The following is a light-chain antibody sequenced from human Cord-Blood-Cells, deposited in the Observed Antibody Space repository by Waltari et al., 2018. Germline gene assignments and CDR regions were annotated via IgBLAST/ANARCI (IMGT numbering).Light chain of an antibody. Sequence: QSALTQPASVSGSPGQSIPISCPRTSSDVGRYNLVSWYQQHPGKAPKLRIYVVSKRPSGVSNRFSGSKSGNTASLTISGLQAEDEADYYCCSYAGSYVFGTGTKVTVL. CDR3: CSYAGSYV. V-gene: IGLV2-23*02. J-gene: IGLJ1*01. CDR2: VVS. CDR1: SSDVGRYNL.